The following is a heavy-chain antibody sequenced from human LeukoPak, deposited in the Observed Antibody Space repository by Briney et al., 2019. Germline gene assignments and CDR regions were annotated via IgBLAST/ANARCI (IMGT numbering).Heavy chain of an antibody. Sequence: SVKVSCKASGGTFSSYAISWVRQAPGQGLEWLGGIIPIFGTANYAQKFQGRVTITTAESTSTAYMELSSLRSEDTAVYYCARGQGYDSSGYFDYWGQGTLVTVSS. CDR3: ARGQGYDSSGYFDY. CDR1: GGTFSSYA. D-gene: IGHD3-22*01. J-gene: IGHJ4*02. CDR2: IIPIFGTA. V-gene: IGHV1-69*05.